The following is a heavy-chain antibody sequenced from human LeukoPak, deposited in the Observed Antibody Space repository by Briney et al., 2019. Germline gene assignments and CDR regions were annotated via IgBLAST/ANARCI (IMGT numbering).Heavy chain of an antibody. J-gene: IGHJ6*02. D-gene: IGHD3-22*01. CDR1: GYTFTSYG. CDR2: ISAYNGNT. V-gene: IGHV1-18*01. CDR3: ARDVPLYYYDSSGHYYAHETYYYYGMDV. Sequence: EASVKVSCKASGYTFTSYGISWVRQAPGQGLEWMGWISAYNGNTNYAQKLQGRVTMTTDTSTSTAYMELRSLRSDDTAVYYCARDVPLYYYDSSGHYYAHETYYYYGMDVWGQGTTVTVSS.